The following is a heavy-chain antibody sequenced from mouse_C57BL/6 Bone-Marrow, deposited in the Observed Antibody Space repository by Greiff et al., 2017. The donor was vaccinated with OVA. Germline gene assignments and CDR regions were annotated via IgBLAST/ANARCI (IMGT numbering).Heavy chain of an antibody. V-gene: IGHV1-18*01. CDR2: INPNNGGT. CDR3: ARRGYGNYPAWFAY. Sequence: EVQLVESGPELVKPGASVKIPCKASGYTFTDYNMDWVKQSHGKSLEWIGDINPNNGGTIYNQKFKGKATLTVDKSSSTAYMELRSLTSEDTAVYYCARRGYGNYPAWFAYWGQGTLVTVSA. CDR1: GYTFTDYN. D-gene: IGHD2-1*01. J-gene: IGHJ3*01.